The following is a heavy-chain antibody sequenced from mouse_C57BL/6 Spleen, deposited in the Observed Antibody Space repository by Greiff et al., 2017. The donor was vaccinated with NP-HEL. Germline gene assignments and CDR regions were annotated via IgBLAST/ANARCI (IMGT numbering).Heavy chain of an antibody. CDR1: GYSITSGYY. V-gene: IGHV3-6*01. CDR3: ARHDYGSSFAWFAY. J-gene: IGHJ3*01. Sequence: EVQLQQSGPGLVKPSQSLSLTCSVTGYSITSGYYWNWIRQFPGNKLEWMGYISYDGSHNYNPSLKNRISITRDTSKNQFFLKLNSVTTEDTATYYCARHDYGSSFAWFAYWGQGTLVTVSA. CDR2: ISYDGSH. D-gene: IGHD1-1*01.